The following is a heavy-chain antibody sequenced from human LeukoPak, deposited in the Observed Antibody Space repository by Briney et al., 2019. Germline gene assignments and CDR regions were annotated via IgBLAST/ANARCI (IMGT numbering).Heavy chain of an antibody. CDR3: ARSEYSIRYAFDI. CDR1: GYTSTSYY. Sequence: ASVTVSCKASGYTSTSYYMYWVRQAPGQGLEWMGLINPSGGNIRYAQKFQGRVTMTRDTSTSTVYMELSSLRSEDTAVYYCARSEYSIRYAFDIWGQGTMVTVSS. CDR2: INPSGGNI. J-gene: IGHJ3*02. D-gene: IGHD6-6*01. V-gene: IGHV1-46*01.